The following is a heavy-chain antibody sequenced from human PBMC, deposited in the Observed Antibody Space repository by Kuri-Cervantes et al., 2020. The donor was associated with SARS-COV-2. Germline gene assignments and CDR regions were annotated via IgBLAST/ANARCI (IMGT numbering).Heavy chain of an antibody. V-gene: IGHV3-33*08. Sequence: GESLKISCAASGFTFSSYGMHWVRQAPGKGLEWVAVIWYDGSNKYYADSVKGRFTISRDNSKNTLYLQMNGLRAEDTAVYYCARAGQYQLLYDTKEAYYYGMDVWGQGTTVTVS. J-gene: IGHJ6*02. D-gene: IGHD2-2*02. CDR3: ARAGQYQLLYDTKEAYYYGMDV. CDR2: IWYDGSNK. CDR1: GFTFSSYG.